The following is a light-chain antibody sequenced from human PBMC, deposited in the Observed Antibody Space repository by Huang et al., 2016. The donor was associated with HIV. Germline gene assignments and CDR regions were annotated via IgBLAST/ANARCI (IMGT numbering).Light chain of an antibody. CDR2: DAS. Sequence: EIVLTQSPATLSLSPGERATLSCRASQSVSSYLAWYQQKPGQAPRLLIYDASNRATCIPARFSGSGSGTDFTLTISSLEPEDFAVYYCQQRSNWLTWTFGQGTKVEIK. V-gene: IGKV3-11*01. CDR1: QSVSSY. CDR3: QQRSNWLTWT. J-gene: IGKJ1*01.